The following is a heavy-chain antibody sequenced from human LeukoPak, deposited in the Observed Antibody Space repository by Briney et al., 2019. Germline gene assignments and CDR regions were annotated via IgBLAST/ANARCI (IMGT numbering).Heavy chain of an antibody. V-gene: IGHV4-59*01. CDR3: AIAHSAFDVVVPPNYNWFDP. CDR2: IYYGGGT. J-gene: IGHJ5*02. Sequence: PSETLSLTCTVSGGSISSYYWSWIRQPPGKGLEWIGYIYYGGGTNYNPSLKSRVTISADTSKNQFSLKLSSVTAADTAVYYCAIAHSAFDVVVPPNYNWFDPWGQGTLVTVSS. CDR1: GGSISSYY. D-gene: IGHD2-2*01.